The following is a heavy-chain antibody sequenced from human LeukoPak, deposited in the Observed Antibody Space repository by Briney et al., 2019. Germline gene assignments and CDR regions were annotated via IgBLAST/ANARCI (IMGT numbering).Heavy chain of an antibody. D-gene: IGHD3-10*01. Sequence: PTGRSLRLSCAASGFTFSSYAMHWVRQAPGKGLEWVAVISYDGSNKYYADSVKGRFTISRDNSKNTLYMQLNSLRNEDTAVYYCAASESYGWFDPWGQGTLVSVSS. J-gene: IGHJ5*02. V-gene: IGHV3-30*04. CDR1: GFTFSSYA. CDR3: AASESYGWFDP. CDR2: ISYDGSNK.